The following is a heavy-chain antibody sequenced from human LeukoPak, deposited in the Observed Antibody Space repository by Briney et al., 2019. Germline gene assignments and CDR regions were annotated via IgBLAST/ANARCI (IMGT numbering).Heavy chain of an antibody. D-gene: IGHD3-9*01. J-gene: IGHJ4*02. CDR3: ARDGTYYDILTGYYPTPDFDY. CDR2: ISAYNGNT. V-gene: IGHV1-18*01. CDR1: GYTFTSYG. Sequence: GASVKVSCKASGYTFTSYGVSWVRRAPGQGLEWMGWISAYNGNTNYAQKLQGRVTMTTDTSTSTAYMELRSLRSGDTAVYYCARDGTYYDILTGYYPTPDFDYWGQGTLVTVSS.